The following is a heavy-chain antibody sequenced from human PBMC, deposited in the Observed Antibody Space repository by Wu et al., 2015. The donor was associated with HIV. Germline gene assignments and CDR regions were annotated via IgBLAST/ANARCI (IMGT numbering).Heavy chain of an antibody. CDR3: AREGLCRTTSCQFDY. CDR1: GATFISYT. CDR2: FIPMFGTA. D-gene: IGHD2-2*01. Sequence: QVQLMQSGAEVKKPGSSVKVSCKASGATFISYTITWVRQAPGQGLEWMGGFIPMFGTANYAQKFQGRLTITTDESTATGYMELTRLASDDTAIYYCAREGLCRTTSCQFDYWGQGTLVTVFS. J-gene: IGHJ4*02. V-gene: IGHV1-69*05.